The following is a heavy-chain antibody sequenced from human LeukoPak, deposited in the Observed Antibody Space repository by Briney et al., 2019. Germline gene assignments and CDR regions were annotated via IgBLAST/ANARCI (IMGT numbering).Heavy chain of an antibody. CDR2: IIPIFGTA. CDR1: GGTFSSYA. CDR3: ARAVFWGSSWYVSYFDY. Sequence: SVKVSCKASGGTFSSYAISWVRQAPGQGLEWMGRIIPIFGTANYAQKFQGRVTITTDESTSTAYMELSSLRSEDTAVYYCARAVFWGSSWYVSYFDYWGQGTLVTVSS. V-gene: IGHV1-69*05. J-gene: IGHJ4*02. D-gene: IGHD6-13*01.